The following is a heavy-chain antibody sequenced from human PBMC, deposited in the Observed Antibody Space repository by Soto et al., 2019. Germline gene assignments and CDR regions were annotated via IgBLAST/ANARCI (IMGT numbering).Heavy chain of an antibody. D-gene: IGHD5-18*01. CDR3: ATRYSYVHF. CDR1: GYAFTGYY. Sequence: AAVKVSCKSSGYAFTGYYIIWVRQAPGQGLEWMGWINPNSGDTNYAQKFQGRVTMTRDTSFSTAYMELSSLRSDDTAVYYCATRYSYVHFWGQGTLVTVSS. CDR2: INPNSGDT. J-gene: IGHJ4*02. V-gene: IGHV1-2*02.